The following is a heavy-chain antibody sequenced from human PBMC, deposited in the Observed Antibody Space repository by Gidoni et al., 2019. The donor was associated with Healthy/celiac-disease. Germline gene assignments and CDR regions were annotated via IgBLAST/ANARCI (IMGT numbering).Heavy chain of an antibody. J-gene: IGHJ3*02. Sequence: EVQLVESGGGLVQPGRSLRLSCAASGFTFDDYAMHWVRQAPGKGLEWVSGISWNSGSIGYADSVKGRFTISRDNAKNSLYLQMNSLRAEDTALYYCAKGDSSSWYYAFDIWGQGTMVTVSS. CDR1: GFTFDDYA. V-gene: IGHV3-9*01. CDR3: AKGDSSSWYYAFDI. D-gene: IGHD6-13*01. CDR2: ISWNSGSI.